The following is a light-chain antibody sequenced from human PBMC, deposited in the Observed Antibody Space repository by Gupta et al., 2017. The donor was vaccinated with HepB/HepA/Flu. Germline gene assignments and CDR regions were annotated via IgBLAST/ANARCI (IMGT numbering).Light chain of an antibody. Sequence: ESVLTQSPGTLSLSPGERATLSCRASQSVSSTYLAWYQQKPGQAPRLLIYGASSRATGIPDRFSGSASGTDFTLTISMRDPEDFAVYYCQQDGSSLITFGQGTRLEIK. CDR1: QSVSSTY. V-gene: IGKV3-20*01. CDR3: QQDGSSLIT. CDR2: GAS. J-gene: IGKJ5*01.